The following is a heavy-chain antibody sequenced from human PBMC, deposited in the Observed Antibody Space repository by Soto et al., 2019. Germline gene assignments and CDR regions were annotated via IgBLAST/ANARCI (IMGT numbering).Heavy chain of an antibody. J-gene: IGHJ6*02. CDR2: ISAYNGNT. CDR1: GYTFTNYA. Sequence: SVKVSCKASGYTFTNYAFSWVRQAPGQGLEWMGWISAYNGNTNYAQKLQGRVTMTTDTSTSTAYMELRSLRSDDTAVYYCARVPTLPPTTLYGMDVWGQGTTVTVSS. D-gene: IGHD1-1*01. CDR3: ARVPTLPPTTLYGMDV. V-gene: IGHV1-18*01.